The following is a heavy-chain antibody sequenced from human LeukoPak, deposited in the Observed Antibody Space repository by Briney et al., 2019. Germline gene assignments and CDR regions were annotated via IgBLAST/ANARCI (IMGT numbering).Heavy chain of an antibody. Sequence: SETLSLTCAVSGGSFSGYYWSWIRQPPGKGLEWIGEINHSGSTNYNPSLKSRVTISVDTSKNQFSLKLSSVTAADTAVYYCARGVPYYYDSSGYYRENFDYWGQGTLVTVSS. CDR2: INHSGST. D-gene: IGHD3-22*01. CDR3: ARGVPYYYDSSGYYRENFDY. CDR1: GGSFSGYY. V-gene: IGHV4-34*01. J-gene: IGHJ4*02.